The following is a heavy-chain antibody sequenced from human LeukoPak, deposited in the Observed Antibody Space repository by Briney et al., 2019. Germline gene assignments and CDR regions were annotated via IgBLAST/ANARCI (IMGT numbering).Heavy chain of an antibody. CDR1: GFTFSSYS. Sequence: GGSLRLSCAASGFTFSSYSMNWVRQAPGKGLEWVSYISSSSSTIYYADSVKGRFTISRDNAKNTLYLQMNSLRAEDTAVYCCARVYEQWLDPLGYWGQGTLVTVSS. CDR2: ISSSSSTI. V-gene: IGHV3-48*01. J-gene: IGHJ4*02. CDR3: ARVYEQWLDPLGY. D-gene: IGHD6-19*01.